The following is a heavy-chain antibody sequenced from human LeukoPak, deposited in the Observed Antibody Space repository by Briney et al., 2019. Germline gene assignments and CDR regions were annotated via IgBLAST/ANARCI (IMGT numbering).Heavy chain of an antibody. D-gene: IGHD2-15*01. CDR3: ARDPQEDIVVVVAAPMFDP. V-gene: IGHV1-2*02. Sequence: ASVKVSCKVSGYTFTGYYMHWVRQAPGQGLEWMGWINPNSGGTNYAQKFQGRVTMTRDTSISTAYMELSRLRSDDTAVYYCARDPQEDIVVVVAAPMFDPWGQGTLVTVSS. J-gene: IGHJ5*02. CDR1: GYTFTGYY. CDR2: INPNSGGT.